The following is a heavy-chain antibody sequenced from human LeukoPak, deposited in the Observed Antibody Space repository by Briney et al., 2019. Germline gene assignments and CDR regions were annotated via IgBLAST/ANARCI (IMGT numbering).Heavy chain of an antibody. J-gene: IGHJ4*02. CDR3: SRGYSSGWLVPGY. Sequence: GGSLRLSCAASGFTFSSYSMNWVRQAPGKGLEWVSSISSSSSYIYYADSVKGRFTISRDNAKNSLYLQMNSLRAEDTAVYYCSRGYSSGWLVPGYWGQGTLVTVSS. D-gene: IGHD6-19*01. CDR2: ISSSSSYI. V-gene: IGHV3-21*01. CDR1: GFTFSSYS.